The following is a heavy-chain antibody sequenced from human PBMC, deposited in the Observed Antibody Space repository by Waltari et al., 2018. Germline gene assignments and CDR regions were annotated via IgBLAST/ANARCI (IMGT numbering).Heavy chain of an antibody. CDR3: ARVFVAAAGSHHDAFDI. V-gene: IGHV3-21*03. D-gene: IGHD6-13*01. CDR2: ISGSSSYI. J-gene: IGHJ3*02. CDR1: GFTFRSYT. Sequence: EVQLVESGGGLVKPGGSLRLSCAASGFTFRSYTMNWVRQAPGKGLEWVSSISGSSSYIYYADSVKGRFTISRDNAKNSLYLQMNSLRAEDTAVYYCARVFVAAAGSHHDAFDIWGQGTMVTVSS.